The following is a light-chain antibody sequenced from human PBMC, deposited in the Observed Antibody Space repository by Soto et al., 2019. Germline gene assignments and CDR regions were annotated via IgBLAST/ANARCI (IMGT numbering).Light chain of an antibody. J-gene: IGKJ5*01. CDR1: HSVTTH. CDR3: KQRSDSIT. CDR2: DAS. V-gene: IGKV3-11*01. Sequence: EIVLTQSPGTLSLSPGERATLSCWASHSVTTHLAWFQQRPGQTPRLLIYDASTRAPGIPARFSGRGSGADFTLTISSLEPEDFAVYYCKQRSDSITCGQGTRREIK.